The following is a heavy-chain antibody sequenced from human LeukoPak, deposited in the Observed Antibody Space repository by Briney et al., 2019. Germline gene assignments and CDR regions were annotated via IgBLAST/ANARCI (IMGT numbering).Heavy chain of an antibody. V-gene: IGHV3-11*04. Sequence: GGSLRLSCAASGFTFSDYYMSWIRQAPGKGLEWVSYISSSGSTIYYADSVKGRFTISRDNAKNSLYLQMNSLRAEDTAVYYCARVATIYEHYFDYWGQGTLVTVSS. D-gene: IGHD5-12*01. J-gene: IGHJ4*02. CDR3: ARVATIYEHYFDY. CDR1: GFTFSDYY. CDR2: ISSSGSTI.